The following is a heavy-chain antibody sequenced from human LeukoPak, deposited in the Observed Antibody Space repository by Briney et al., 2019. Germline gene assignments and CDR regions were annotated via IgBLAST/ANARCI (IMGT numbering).Heavy chain of an antibody. D-gene: IGHD5-12*01. V-gene: IGHV5-51*01. CDR3: ARLTGYSGYDYHFDY. CDR2: IYPGDTDT. J-gene: IGHJ4*02. CDR1: GYSFTSYW. Sequence: GESLKISCKGSGYSFTSYWIGCVRQMPGKGLEWMGIIYPGDTDTRYSPSFQGQVTISADKSISTAYLQWSSLKASDTAMYYCARLTGYSGYDYHFDYWGQGTLVTVSS.